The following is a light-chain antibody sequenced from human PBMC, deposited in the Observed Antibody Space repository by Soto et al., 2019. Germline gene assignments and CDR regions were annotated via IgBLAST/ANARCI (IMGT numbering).Light chain of an antibody. CDR3: QQYYCYPYT. J-gene: IGKJ2*01. CDR2: GTS. Sequence: EIVMTQSPATLSVAPGERATVSCRASQSVSSDLAWYQQKPGQAPRLLIYGTSTRATGIPARFSGSGSGTEFTLTITSLQSEDFATYYCQQYYCYPYTFGQGTKLEIK. V-gene: IGKV3-15*01. CDR1: QSVSSD.